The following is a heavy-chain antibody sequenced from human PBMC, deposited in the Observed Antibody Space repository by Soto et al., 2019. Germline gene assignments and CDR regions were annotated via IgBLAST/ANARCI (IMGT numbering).Heavy chain of an antibody. CDR1: GGSISSYY. CDR3: ARDRMAPGYSSGWYDYGMDV. CDR2: IYYSGST. J-gene: IGHJ6*02. Sequence: QVQLQESGPGLVKPSETLSLTCTVSGGSISSYYWSWIRQPPGKGLEWIGYIYYSGSTNYNPSLKSRVTISVDTSKNQFSLKLSSVTAADTAVYYCARDRMAPGYSSGWYDYGMDVWGQGTTVTVSS. D-gene: IGHD6-19*01. V-gene: IGHV4-59*01.